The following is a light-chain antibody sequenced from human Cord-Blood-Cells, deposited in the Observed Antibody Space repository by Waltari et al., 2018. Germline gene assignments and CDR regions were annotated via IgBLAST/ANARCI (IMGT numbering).Light chain of an antibody. Sequence: AIRMTQSPSSLSASTGDRVTITFRASQGISSYLAWYQQKPGKAPKLLIDASYTLQSGVPSRFSGSGSGTDFTLTISCLQSEDFATYYCQQYYSYPLTFGGGTKVEIK. CDR2: ASY. V-gene: IGKV1-8*01. CDR1: QGISSY. CDR3: QQYYSYPLT. J-gene: IGKJ4*01.